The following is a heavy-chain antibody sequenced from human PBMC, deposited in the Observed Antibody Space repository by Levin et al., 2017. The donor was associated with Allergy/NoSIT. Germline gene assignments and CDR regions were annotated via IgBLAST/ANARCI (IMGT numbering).Heavy chain of an antibody. V-gene: IGHV3-7*01. D-gene: IGHD1-7*01. J-gene: IGHJ4*02. CDR3: ARDLNWNYGVEFDY. CDR1: GFTFSSYW. Sequence: AGGSLRLSCAASGFTFSSYWMCWVRQAPGKGLEWVANIKQDGSEKYYVDSVKGRFTISRDNAKNSLYLQMNSLRAEDTAVYYCARDLNWNYGVEFDYWGQGTLVTVSS. CDR2: IKQDGSEK.